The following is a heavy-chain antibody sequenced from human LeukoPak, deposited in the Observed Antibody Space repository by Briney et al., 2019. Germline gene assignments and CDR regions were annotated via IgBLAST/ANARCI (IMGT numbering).Heavy chain of an antibody. CDR2: ISSSSSYI. Sequence: PGGSLRLSCAASGFTFSSYSMNWVRQAPGKGLEWVSSISSSSSYIYYADSVEGRFTISRDNAKNSLYLQMNSLRAGDTAVYYCASDGGYAHDAFDIWGQGTMVTVSS. V-gene: IGHV3-21*01. CDR3: ASDGGYAHDAFDI. D-gene: IGHD3-22*01. CDR1: GFTFSSYS. J-gene: IGHJ3*02.